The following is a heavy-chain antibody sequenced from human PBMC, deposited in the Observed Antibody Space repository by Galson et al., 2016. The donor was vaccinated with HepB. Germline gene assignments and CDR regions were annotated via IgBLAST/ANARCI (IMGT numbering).Heavy chain of an antibody. CDR3: ATQLGLIIVPGTFDS. J-gene: IGHJ4*02. D-gene: IGHD2/OR15-2a*01. Sequence: SLRLSCAASGLPFSDSYLSWIRQAPGMGLEWISYISNTGNTIYYADSVKGRFTISRDNARNSVYLQMDSLRGEDTAVYYCATQLGLIIVPGTFDSWGQGTLATVSS. CDR1: GLPFSDSY. V-gene: IGHV3-11*01. CDR2: ISNTGNTI.